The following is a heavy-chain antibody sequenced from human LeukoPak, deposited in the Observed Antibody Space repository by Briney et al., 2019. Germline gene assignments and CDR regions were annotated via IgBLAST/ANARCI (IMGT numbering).Heavy chain of an antibody. CDR1: GGTFSSYA. J-gene: IGHJ4*02. CDR3: ARDEDYGIFVNIDY. CDR2: IIPIFGTA. Sequence: SVKVSCKASGGTFSSYAISWVRQAPGQGLEWMGGIIPIFGTANYAQKFQGRVTITADKSTSTAYMELSSLRSDDTAVYYCARDEDYGIFVNIDYWGQGTLVTVSS. D-gene: IGHD4-17*01. V-gene: IGHV1-69*06.